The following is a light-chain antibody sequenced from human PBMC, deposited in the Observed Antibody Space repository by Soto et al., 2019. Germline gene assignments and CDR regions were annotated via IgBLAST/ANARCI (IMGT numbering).Light chain of an antibody. J-gene: IGKJ1*01. CDR1: QNVNAN. V-gene: IGKV3-15*01. CDR3: QQYNTSLGT. CDR2: GAS. Sequence: EVVMQQSPATLSVSPGERATLSCRASQNVNANLAWSQQKPGQAPRLLIHGASTRSPGIPARFSGIRFGTEFILTISSLQSEDFAVYSCQQYNTSLGTFGQGTKVEGK.